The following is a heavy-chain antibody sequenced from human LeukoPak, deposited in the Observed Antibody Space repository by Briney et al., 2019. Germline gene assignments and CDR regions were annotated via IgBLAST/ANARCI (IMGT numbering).Heavy chain of an antibody. CDR1: GFRFDDYA. D-gene: IGHD3-10*01. V-gene: IGHV3-9*03. CDR3: AKASGSGSFSNWFDP. CDR2: ISWNSGSI. Sequence: GGSLRLSCAASGFRFDDYATHWVRQAPGKGLEWVSGISWNSGSIGYADSVKGRFTISRDNAKNSLYLQMNSLRAEDMALYYCAKASGSGSFSNWFDPWGQGTLVTVSS. J-gene: IGHJ5*02.